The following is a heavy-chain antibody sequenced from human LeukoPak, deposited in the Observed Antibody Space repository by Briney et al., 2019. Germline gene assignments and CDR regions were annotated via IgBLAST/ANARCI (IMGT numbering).Heavy chain of an antibody. CDR3: ARLKYYDSTGYSPGYYMDV. Sequence: SETRSLTCTVSGGSIINYYWSWIRQPAGTGLEWVGRIYVTGSTIYNPSLQSRLSMSVDTSKNQFSLRLTSVTAADAAVYYCARLKYYDSTGYSPGYYMDVWGKGITVTVSS. CDR1: GGSIINYY. CDR2: IYVTGST. V-gene: IGHV4-4*07. D-gene: IGHD3-22*01. J-gene: IGHJ6*03.